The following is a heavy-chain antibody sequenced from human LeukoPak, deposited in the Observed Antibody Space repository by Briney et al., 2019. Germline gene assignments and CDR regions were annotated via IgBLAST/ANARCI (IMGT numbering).Heavy chain of an antibody. V-gene: IGHV3-48*01. CDR2: ITSSSSSSTI. D-gene: IGHD3-22*01. CDR3: ARGKRGYYDSSGLDY. CDR1: GFTFSSYS. J-gene: IGHJ4*02. Sequence: GGSLRLSCAASGFTFSSYSMNWVRQAPGKGLEWVSYITSSSSSSTIYYADSVKGRFTISRDNAKNSLYLQMNSLRAEDTAVYYCARGKRGYYDSSGLDYWGQGTLVTVSS.